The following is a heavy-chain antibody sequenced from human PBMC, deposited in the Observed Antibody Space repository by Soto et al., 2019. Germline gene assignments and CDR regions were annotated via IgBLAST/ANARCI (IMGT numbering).Heavy chain of an antibody. D-gene: IGHD6-13*01. CDR1: GGSTSSSNW. CDR3: ARSPSSSWYGGGAFDI. J-gene: IGHJ3*02. Sequence: QVQLQESGPGLVKPSGPLSLTCTVSGGSTSSSNWWSWVSQPPGQGLEWIGEIYHSGSTNYNPSLQSRVTISVDKSENQFSLKMRSVTAADTAVYYCARSPSSSWYGGGAFDIWGQGTMVTVSS. CDR2: IYHSGST. V-gene: IGHV4-4*02.